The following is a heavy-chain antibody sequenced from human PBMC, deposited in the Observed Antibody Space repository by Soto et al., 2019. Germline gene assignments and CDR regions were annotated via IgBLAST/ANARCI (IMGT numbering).Heavy chain of an antibody. CDR2: IDPSDSYT. V-gene: IGHV5-10-1*01. Sequence: GESLKISCKGSGYSFTSYWISWVRQMPGKGLEWMGRIDPSDSYTNYSPSFEGHVTISADKSISTAYLQWSSLRASDTAMYYCARRGTVTSVAFDIWGQGTMVTVSS. CDR3: ARRGTVTSVAFDI. CDR1: GYSFTSYW. D-gene: IGHD4-17*01. J-gene: IGHJ3*02.